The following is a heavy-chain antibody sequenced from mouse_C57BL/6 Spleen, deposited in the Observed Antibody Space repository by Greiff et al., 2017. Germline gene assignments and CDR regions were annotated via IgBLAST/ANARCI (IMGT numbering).Heavy chain of an antibody. J-gene: IGHJ1*03. CDR1: GYTFTDYN. D-gene: IGHD2-3*01. CDR2: INPNNGGT. CDR3: ARVRRYDYGYFDV. Sequence: VQLQQSGPELVKPGASVKMSCKASGYTFTDYNMHWVKQSHGKSLEWIGYINPNNGGTSYNQKFKGKATLTVNKSSSTAYMELRSLTSEDPAVYYCARVRRYDYGYFDVWGTGTTVTVSS. V-gene: IGHV1-22*01.